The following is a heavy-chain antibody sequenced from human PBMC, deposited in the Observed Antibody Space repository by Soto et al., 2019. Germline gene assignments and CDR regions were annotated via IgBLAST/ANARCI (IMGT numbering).Heavy chain of an antibody. CDR3: ARDSGGAAAGTVWFDP. CDR1: GGSISSNY. J-gene: IGHJ5*02. Sequence: NPSETLSLTWTVSGGSISSNYWSWIRQPPGKGLEWIGYIYYSGSTTYNPSLKSRVTISVETSKNQFSLKLSSVTAADTAVYYCARDSGGAAAGTVWFDPWGRGTLVTVSS. CDR2: IYYSGST. D-gene: IGHD6-13*01. V-gene: IGHV4-59*01.